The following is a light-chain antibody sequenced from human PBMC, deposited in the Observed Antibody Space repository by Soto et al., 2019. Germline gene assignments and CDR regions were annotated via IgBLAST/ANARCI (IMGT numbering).Light chain of an antibody. CDR1: QDVGSF. J-gene: IGKJ2*01. V-gene: IGKV1-5*03. Sequence: DIQMTQSPSTLSASVGDRVTVTCRASQDVGSFLAWYQQKPGKAPQLLIYLAFRLESGVPSRLSGSGSVTEFTLTISGLQPDDFATYFCQQYNSHSFYTFGQGTKLEIK. CDR2: LAF. CDR3: QQYNSHSFYT.